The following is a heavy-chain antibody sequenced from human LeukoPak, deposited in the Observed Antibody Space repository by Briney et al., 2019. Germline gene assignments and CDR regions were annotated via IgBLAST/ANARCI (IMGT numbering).Heavy chain of an antibody. Sequence: GGSLRLSCVASGFTFSNYAMHWVRQAPGKGLEWVAFIRYDGSNKYYADSVKGRFTISRDNSKNTLYLQMNSLRAEDTAVYYCAKGNYYDSSGYPFWDWGQGTLVTVSS. D-gene: IGHD3-22*01. J-gene: IGHJ4*02. CDR3: AKGNYYDSSGYPFWD. CDR2: IRYDGSNK. V-gene: IGHV3-30*02. CDR1: GFTFSNYA.